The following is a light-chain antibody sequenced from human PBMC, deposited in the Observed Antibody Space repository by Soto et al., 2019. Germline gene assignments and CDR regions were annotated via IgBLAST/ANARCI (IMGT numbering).Light chain of an antibody. CDR3: CAYAGPLAPYV. CDR2: DVS. J-gene: IGLJ1*01. V-gene: IGLV2-11*01. Sequence: QSVLIQPHSVSGSPGQSVTISRTGTSSDVGGNNFVSWYQQQPGRAPKLLISDVSQRPSGVPERFSGSKSGNTASLAISGLQAEDEADYYCCAYAGPLAPYVFGTGTKVTVL. CDR1: SSDVGGNNF.